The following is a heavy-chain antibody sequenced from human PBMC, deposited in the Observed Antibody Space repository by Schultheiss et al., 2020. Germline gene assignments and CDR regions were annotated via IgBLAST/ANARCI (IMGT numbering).Heavy chain of an antibody. CDR1: GGTFSSYA. V-gene: IGHV1-46*01. Sequence: ASVKVSCKASGGTFSSYAISWVRQAPGQGLEWMGIINPSGGSTSYAQKFQGRVTMTRDTSTSTVYMEMSSLRSEDTALYYCAKDIGWGRGELESWGWFDPWGQGTLVTVS. CDR3: AKDIGWGRGELESWGWFDP. J-gene: IGHJ5*02. CDR2: INPSGGST. D-gene: IGHD1-1*01.